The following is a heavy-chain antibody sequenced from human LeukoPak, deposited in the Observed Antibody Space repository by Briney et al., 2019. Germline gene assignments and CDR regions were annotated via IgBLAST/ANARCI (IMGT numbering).Heavy chain of an antibody. V-gene: IGHV4-59*01. Sequence: PSETLSLTCTVSGGSLSSYYWSWIRQPPGKGLEWIGYIYYSGSTNYNPSLKSRVTISVDTSKNQFSLKLSSVTAADTAVYYCARGYRGLYYDFWSGYHDAFDIWGQGTMVTVSS. CDR1: GGSLSSYY. CDR2: IYYSGST. CDR3: ARGYRGLYYDFWSGYHDAFDI. D-gene: IGHD3-3*01. J-gene: IGHJ3*02.